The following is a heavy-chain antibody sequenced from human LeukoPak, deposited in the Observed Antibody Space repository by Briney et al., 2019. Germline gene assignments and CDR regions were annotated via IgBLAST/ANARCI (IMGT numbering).Heavy chain of an antibody. D-gene: IGHD1-26*01. CDR2: IYYSGST. CDR3: ARVRWELTYFDY. CDR1: GGSISSSSYY. Sequence: SETLSLTCTVSGGSISSSSYYWGWIRQPPGKGLEWIGSIYYSGSTYYNPSLKSRVTISVDKSKNQFSLKLSSVTAADTAVYYCARVRWELTYFDYWGQGTLVTVSS. V-gene: IGHV4-39*07. J-gene: IGHJ4*02.